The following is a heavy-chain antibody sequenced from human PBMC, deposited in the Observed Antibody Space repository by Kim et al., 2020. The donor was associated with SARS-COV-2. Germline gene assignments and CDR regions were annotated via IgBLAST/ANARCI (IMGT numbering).Heavy chain of an antibody. D-gene: IGHD2-21*02. Sequence: SQKFQGRVTITRDTSAGTAYMELSSLRSEDTAVYYCARGLAYCGGDCYSSWGQGTLVTVSS. J-gene: IGHJ4*02. V-gene: IGHV1-3*01. CDR3: ARGLAYCGGDCYSS.